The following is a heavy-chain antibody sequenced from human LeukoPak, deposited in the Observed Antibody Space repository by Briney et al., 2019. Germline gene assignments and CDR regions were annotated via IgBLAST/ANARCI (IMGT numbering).Heavy chain of an antibody. CDR1: GYTFTGYY. CDR3: ARDQYGDYSGRGAFDI. CDR2: INPSGDRT. J-gene: IGHJ3*02. Sequence: ASVKVSCKASGYTFTGYYIHWVRQAPGQGLEWMGIINPSGDRTNYAQKFLGRVTMTRDMSTSTVYMELSSLRSEDTAVYYCARDQYGDYSGRGAFDIWGQGTMVTVSS. V-gene: IGHV1-46*01. D-gene: IGHD4-17*01.